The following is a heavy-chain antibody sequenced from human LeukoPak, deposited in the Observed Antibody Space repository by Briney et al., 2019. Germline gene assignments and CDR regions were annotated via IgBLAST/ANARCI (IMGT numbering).Heavy chain of an antibody. CDR1: GGSFSGHY. Sequence: KSSETLSLICAVYGGSFSGHYWSWIRQFPGKGLEWIGEINHSGTTHYNPSLKSRVTISVDTSKNQVSLYLTSVTAADTAVYYRAKRPDGLHIWGQGTMVTVSS. CDR2: INHSGTT. J-gene: IGHJ3*02. CDR3: AKRPDGLHI. V-gene: IGHV4-34*01. D-gene: IGHD6-25*01.